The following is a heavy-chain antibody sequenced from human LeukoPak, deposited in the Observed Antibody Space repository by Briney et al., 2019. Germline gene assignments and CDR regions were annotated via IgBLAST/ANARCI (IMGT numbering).Heavy chain of an antibody. CDR1: GFTFGSHS. Sequence: GGSLRLFCEASGFTFGSHSVYWVRQASGKELEWGAGIFCRGGSPHSADPVKGRFTIYRDNPRNPVYLQINSMRAEDTAVYYCGKTTVGYSSGQKPAWPVDYWGQGTLVTVSS. V-gene: IGHV3-23*01. D-gene: IGHD5-18*01. CDR2: IFCRGGSP. J-gene: IGHJ4*02. CDR3: GKTTVGYSSGQKPAWPVDY.